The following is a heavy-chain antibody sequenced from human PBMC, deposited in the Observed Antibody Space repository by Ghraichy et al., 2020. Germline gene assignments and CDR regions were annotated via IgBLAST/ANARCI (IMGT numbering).Heavy chain of an antibody. Sequence: SGPTLVKPTQTLTLTCTLAAFSLSTRGMCLSWNRQPPGKALEWLALIDWDDDKYYSTSLKTRLTISKDTSKNQVVLTMTNMDPVDTATYYCARIRGYSYYYYGMDVWGQGSSVTVS. CDR1: AFSLSTRGMC. D-gene: IGHD5-18*01. CDR2: IDWDDDK. CDR3: ARIRGYSYYYYGMDV. V-gene: IGHV2-70*01. J-gene: IGHJ6*02.